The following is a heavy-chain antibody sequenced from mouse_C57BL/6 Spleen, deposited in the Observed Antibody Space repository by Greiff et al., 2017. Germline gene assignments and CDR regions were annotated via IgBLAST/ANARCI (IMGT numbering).Heavy chain of an antibody. V-gene: IGHV1-59*01. Sequence: VQLQQPGAELVRPGTSVKLSCKASGYTFTSYWMHWVKPRPGPGLEWIGVIDPSDSYTHYNQKFKGKATLTVDTSSSTAYLQLSSLTSEDSAVYYCARLGYYYGSSYRRYFDVWGTGTTVTVSS. J-gene: IGHJ1*03. CDR2: IDPSDSYT. CDR1: GYTFTSYW. CDR3: ARLGYYYGSSYRRYFDV. D-gene: IGHD1-1*01.